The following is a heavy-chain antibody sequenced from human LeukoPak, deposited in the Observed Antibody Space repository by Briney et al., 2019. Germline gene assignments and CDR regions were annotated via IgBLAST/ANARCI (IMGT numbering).Heavy chain of an antibody. D-gene: IGHD3-10*01. CDR2: INLSGGST. J-gene: IGHJ4*02. Sequence: ASVKVSCKASGYTFTSYYMHWVRQAPGQGLEWMGIINLSGGSTSYAQKFQGRVTMTRDTSTSTVYMELSSLRSEDTAVYYCARGMKELLWFGELFDYWGQGTLVTVSS. V-gene: IGHV1-46*01. CDR1: GYTFTSYY. CDR3: ARGMKELLWFGELFDY.